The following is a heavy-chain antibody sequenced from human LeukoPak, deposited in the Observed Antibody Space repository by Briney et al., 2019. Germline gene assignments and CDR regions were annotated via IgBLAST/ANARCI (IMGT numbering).Heavy chain of an antibody. J-gene: IGHJ3*02. Sequence: ASVKVSCKASGYTFTSYYMHWVRQAPGQGLEWMGTINPSGGSTSYAQKFQGRVTMTRDMSTSTVYMELSSLRSEDTAVYYCASHYDYGDSDDAFDIWGQGTMVTVSS. CDR3: ASHYDYGDSDDAFDI. D-gene: IGHD4-17*01. CDR2: INPSGGST. V-gene: IGHV1-46*01. CDR1: GYTFTSYY.